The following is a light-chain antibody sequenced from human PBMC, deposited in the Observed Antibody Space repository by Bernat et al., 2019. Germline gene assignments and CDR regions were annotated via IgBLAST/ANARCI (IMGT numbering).Light chain of an antibody. CDR3: AARDDSLNAVV. J-gene: IGLJ2*01. V-gene: IGLV1-44*01. CDR1: SSNIGINT. Sequence: QSVLTQPPSASGTPGQRVTISCSGSSSNIGINTVNWFQQLPGTGPKRLIFSNNQRPSGVPDRFSGSKSGTSASLAISGLQSEDEADYYCAARDDSLNAVVFGGGTKLTVL. CDR2: SNN.